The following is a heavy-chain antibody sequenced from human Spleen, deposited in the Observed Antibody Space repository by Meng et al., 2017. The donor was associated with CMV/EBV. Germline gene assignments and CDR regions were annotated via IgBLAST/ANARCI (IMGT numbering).Heavy chain of an antibody. CDR2: IYYIGST. V-gene: IGHV4-59*12. CDR1: GGSISNYY. J-gene: IGHJ6*02. D-gene: IGHD3-10*01. Sequence: SETLSLTCTVSGGSISNYYWNWIRQPPGKGLEWIGYIYYIGSTNYNPSLKSRVTISVDTSKNQFSLKLTSVTAADTAVYYCARMGMVRGWKVWGQGTTVTVSS. CDR3: ARMGMVRGWKV.